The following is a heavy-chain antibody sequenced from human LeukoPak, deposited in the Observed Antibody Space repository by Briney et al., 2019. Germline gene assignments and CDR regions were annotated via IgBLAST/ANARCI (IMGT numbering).Heavy chain of an antibody. V-gene: IGHV4-59*01. D-gene: IGHD2-2*01. CDR2: IYYSGST. J-gene: IGHJ5*02. Sequence: PSETLSLTCTVSGGSISNYYWSWIRQPPGKGLEGIGNIYYSGSTNYNPSLKSRVTISVDTSKNQFSLKLSSVTAADTAVYYCAREKVVPAAITSNWFDPWGQGTLVTVSS. CDR1: GGSISNYY. CDR3: AREKVVPAAITSNWFDP.